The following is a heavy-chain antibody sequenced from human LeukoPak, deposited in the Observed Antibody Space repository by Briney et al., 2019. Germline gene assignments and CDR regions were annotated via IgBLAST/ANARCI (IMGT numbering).Heavy chain of an antibody. D-gene: IGHD3-10*01. CDR1: GSTFSSYA. V-gene: IGHV3-23*01. CDR2: ISGSGGST. CDR3: AKRVSMSTFTMVRGVTDFDC. J-gene: IGHJ4*02. Sequence: GGSLRLSCAASGSTFSSYAMSWVRQAPGKGLEWVSAISGSGGSTYYADSVKGRFTISRDNSKNTLYLQMNSLRAEDTAVYYCAKRVSMSTFTMVRGVTDFDCWGQGALVTVSS.